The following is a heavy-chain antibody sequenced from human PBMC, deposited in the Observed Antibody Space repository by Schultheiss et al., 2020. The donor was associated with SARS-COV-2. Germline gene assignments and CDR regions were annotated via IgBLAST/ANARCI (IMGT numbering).Heavy chain of an antibody. D-gene: IGHD3-16*02. CDR1: GGSISSGGYY. CDR2: IYYSGST. J-gene: IGHJ5*02. CDR3: ARGLGRPTSYLNWLDP. V-gene: IGHV4-61*08. Sequence: ESLKISCTVSGGSISSGGYYWSWIRQHPGKGLEWIGYIYYSGSTNYNPSLKSRVTISVDTSKNQFSLKLSSVTAADTAVYYCARGLGRPTSYLNWLDPWGQGTLVTVSS.